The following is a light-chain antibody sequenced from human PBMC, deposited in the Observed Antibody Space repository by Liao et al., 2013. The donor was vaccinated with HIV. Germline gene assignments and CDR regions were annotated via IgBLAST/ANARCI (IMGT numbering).Light chain of an antibody. Sequence: SYELTQPSSVSVSPGQTVRITCSGDLLTKKYGRWFQQKPGQAPVVVIYKDSERASGIPERFSGSNSGNTATLTISGTQAMDEADYYCQAWDSSTAVFGGGTKLTVL. V-gene: IGLV3-27*01. CDR3: QAWDSSTAV. J-gene: IGLJ2*01. CDR1: LLTKKY. CDR2: KDS.